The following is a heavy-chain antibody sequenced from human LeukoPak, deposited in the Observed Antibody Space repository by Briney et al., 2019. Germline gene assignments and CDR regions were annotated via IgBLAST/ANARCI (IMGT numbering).Heavy chain of an antibody. CDR1: GGSVSSDGYY. D-gene: IGHD6-6*01. CDR2: IYYSGNT. CDR3: ARGTSGSSFGY. J-gene: IGHJ4*02. Sequence: SETLSLTCTVSGGSVSSDGYYWNWIRQPPGKGLEWIGYIYYSGNTNYNSSLKSRVTISVDTSKNIFSLRLNSVTAADTAVYYCARGTSGSSFGYWGQGTLVTVSS. V-gene: IGHV4-61*03.